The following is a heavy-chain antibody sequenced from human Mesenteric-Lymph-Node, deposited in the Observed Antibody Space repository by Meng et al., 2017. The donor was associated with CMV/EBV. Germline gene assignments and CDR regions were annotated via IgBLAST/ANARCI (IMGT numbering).Heavy chain of an antibody. J-gene: IGHJ4*02. CDR2: IKQDKSEK. CDR1: GFTFRNYW. Sequence: GESLKISCAASGFTFRNYWMTWVRQAPGKGLEWVANIKQDKSEKYYVDSVKGRFTISRDNAKNTLYLQMNSLRAEDTAVYYCARPTFRKTGEIDYWGQGTLVTVSS. D-gene: IGHD7-27*01. CDR3: ARPTFRKTGEIDY. V-gene: IGHV3-7*01.